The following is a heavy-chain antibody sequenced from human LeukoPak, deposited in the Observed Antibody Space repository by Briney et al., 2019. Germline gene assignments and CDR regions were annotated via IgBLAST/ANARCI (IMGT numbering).Heavy chain of an antibody. Sequence: SSETLSLTWTVSGGSISSGSYYWGWIRQPPGKGLEWIGEINHSGSTNYNPSLKSRVTISVDTSKNQFSLKLSSVTAADTAVYYCAPEQTSKLDAFDIWGQGTMVTISS. J-gene: IGHJ3*02. D-gene: IGHD1-1*01. CDR1: GGSISSGSYY. CDR3: APEQTSKLDAFDI. CDR2: INHSGST. V-gene: IGHV4-39*07.